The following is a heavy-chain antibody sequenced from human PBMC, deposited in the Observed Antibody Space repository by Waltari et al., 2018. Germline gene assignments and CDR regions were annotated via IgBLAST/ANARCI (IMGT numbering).Heavy chain of an antibody. D-gene: IGHD4-17*01. CDR3: ARGTVTTNYYYMDV. CDR2: ISRSSIYK. V-gene: IGHV3-21*01. CDR1: GFTFSNYS. Sequence: EVQLVESGGGLVKPGGSLRLSCAASGFTFSNYSLNWVRQAPGKGLEWVSSISRSSIYKFYADSVKGRFTISRDNAKNSLYLQMNSLRTEDTAVYYCARGTVTTNYYYMDVWGKGTTVTVSS. J-gene: IGHJ6*03.